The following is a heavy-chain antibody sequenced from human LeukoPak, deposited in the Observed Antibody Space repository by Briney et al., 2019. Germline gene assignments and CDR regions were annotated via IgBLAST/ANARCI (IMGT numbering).Heavy chain of an antibody. D-gene: IGHD4-11*01. CDR1: GFNFNDAW. CDR2: VRTTAEAETT. V-gene: IGHV3-15*01. Sequence: SGGSLRLSCEGSGFNFNDAWMSWIRQAPGKGLEWVGRVRTTAEAETTDDAAPVRGRFIISRDDSKDMVFLQMNRLVTEDTAIYYCTAGLGKTDDDSWGQGTLVTVSS. J-gene: IGHJ4*02. CDR3: TAGLGKTDDDS.